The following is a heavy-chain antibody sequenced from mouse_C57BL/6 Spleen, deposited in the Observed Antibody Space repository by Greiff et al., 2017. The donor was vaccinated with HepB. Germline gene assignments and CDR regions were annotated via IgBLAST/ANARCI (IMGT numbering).Heavy chain of an antibody. CDR3: ARSTMITTWYFDY. CDR1: GYAFSSYW. V-gene: IGHV1-80*01. CDR2: IYPGDGDT. Sequence: VQLQQSGAELVKPGASVKISCKASGYAFSSYWMNWVKQRPGKGLEWIGQIYPGDGDTNYNGKFKGKATLTADKSSSTAYMQLSSLTSEDSAVYFCARSTMITTWYFDYWGQGTTLTVSS. J-gene: IGHJ2*01. D-gene: IGHD2-4*01.